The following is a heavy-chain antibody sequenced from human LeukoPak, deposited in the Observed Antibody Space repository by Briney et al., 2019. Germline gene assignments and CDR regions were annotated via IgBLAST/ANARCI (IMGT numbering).Heavy chain of an antibody. CDR1: GFTFSSYS. J-gene: IGHJ4*02. V-gene: IGHV3-21*01. CDR3: ARDLVLRWSSEGAFDY. Sequence: GGSLRLSRAASGFTFSSYSMNWVRQAPGKGLEWVSSISSSSSYIYYADSVKGRFTISRDNAKNSLYLQMNSLRAEDTAVYYCARDLVLRWSSEGAFDYWGQGTLVTVSS. CDR2: ISSSSSYI. D-gene: IGHD4-23*01.